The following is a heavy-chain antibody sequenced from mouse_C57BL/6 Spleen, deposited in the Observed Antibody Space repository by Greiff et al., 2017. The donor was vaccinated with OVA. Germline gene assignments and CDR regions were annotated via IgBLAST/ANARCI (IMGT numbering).Heavy chain of an antibody. D-gene: IGHD1-1*01. CDR3: AGNYYYGQEYYFDY. CDR1: GFSLTSYG. V-gene: IGHV2-2*01. Sequence: QVQLKESGPGLVQPSQSLSITCTVSGFSLTSYGVHWVRQSPGKGLEWLGVIWSGGSTDYNAAFISRLSISKDNSKSQVFLKMNSLQADDTAIYYCAGNYYYGQEYYFDYWGQGTTLTVSS. CDR2: IWSGGST. J-gene: IGHJ2*01.